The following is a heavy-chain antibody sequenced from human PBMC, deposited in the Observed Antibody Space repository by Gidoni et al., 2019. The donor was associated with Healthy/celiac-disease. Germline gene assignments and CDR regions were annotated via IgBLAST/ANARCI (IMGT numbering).Heavy chain of an antibody. CDR2: IKSKTDGGTT. V-gene: IGHV3-15*07. CDR1: DLTFNNAW. Sequence: EVQLVESVGGLVKPGESLRLSCAASDLTFNNAWMNWVRQAPGKGLEWVGRIKSKTDGGTTDYAAPVKGRFTISRDDSKTTLYLQMNSLKIEDTAVYYCATWDIVVISARYYMDVWGRGTTVTVSS. CDR3: ATWDIVVISARYYMDV. D-gene: IGHD2-15*01. J-gene: IGHJ6*03.